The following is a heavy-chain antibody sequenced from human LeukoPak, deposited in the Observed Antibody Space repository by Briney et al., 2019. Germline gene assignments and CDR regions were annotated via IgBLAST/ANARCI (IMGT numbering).Heavy chain of an antibody. CDR2: IRYDGSNK. J-gene: IGHJ4*02. V-gene: IGHV3-30*02. CDR3: TKDSRRRKTYYYDSSALYFFDY. CDR1: GFTFSTFA. Sequence: GGSLRLSCAASGFTFSTFAMIWVRQPPGKGLEWVTFIRYDGSNKYYADSVKGRFTISRDNSKNTLYLQMNSRRAEGTAVYYCTKDSRRRKTYYYDSSALYFFDYWGQGTLVTVSS. D-gene: IGHD3-22*01.